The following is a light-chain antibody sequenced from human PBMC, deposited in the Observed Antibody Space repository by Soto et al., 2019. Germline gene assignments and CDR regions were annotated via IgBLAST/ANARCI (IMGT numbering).Light chain of an antibody. Sequence: YALTQPPSVSVSAGQTSSMTCSGDNLGDKEVCWYQQRPGQSPVLVIYQNSRRPSGIPERFSGSKSGNTATLTISGTQALDEADYSCQAWDSSTGVFGTGTKVTVL. J-gene: IGLJ1*01. CDR3: QAWDSSTGV. CDR2: QNS. CDR1: NLGDKE. V-gene: IGLV3-1*01.